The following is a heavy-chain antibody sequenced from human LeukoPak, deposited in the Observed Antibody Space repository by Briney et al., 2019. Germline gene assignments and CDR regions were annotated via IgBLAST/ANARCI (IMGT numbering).Heavy chain of an antibody. D-gene: IGHD6-19*01. CDR3: ALLAVASDFDY. CDR2: IASSGTIK. CDR1: GFPFSVYE. V-gene: IGHV3-48*03. Sequence: GGSLRLSCVVSGFPFSVYEMNWVRQAPGKGLEWVSNIASSGTIKYYADSVKGRFSISRDNAKSSLYLQMNSLRVEDTAVYYCALLAVASDFDYWGQAALVTVSS. J-gene: IGHJ4*02.